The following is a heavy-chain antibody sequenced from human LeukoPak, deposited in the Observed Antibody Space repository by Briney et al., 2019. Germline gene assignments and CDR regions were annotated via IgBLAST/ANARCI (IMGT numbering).Heavy chain of an antibody. CDR3: ARKVYYYYGMDV. Sequence: GGSLRLSCAASGFTFSSYAMSWVRQAPGKGLEWVSAISGSGGSTYYADSVKGRFTISRDNSENTLYLQMNSLRAEDTAVYYCARKVYYYYGMDVWGQGTTVTVSS. V-gene: IGHV3-23*01. CDR1: GFTFSSYA. J-gene: IGHJ6*02. CDR2: ISGSGGST.